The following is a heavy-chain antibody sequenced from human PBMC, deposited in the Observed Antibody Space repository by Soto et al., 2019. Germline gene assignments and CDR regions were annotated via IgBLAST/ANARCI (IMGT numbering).Heavy chain of an antibody. CDR1: GFTFSSHW. CDR3: AKAATITTLYNFDF. Sequence: EVQLVESGGGLVQPGGSLRLSCAASGFTFSSHWMYWVRQDPGKGLVCISRIKSDGSSSSYADSVKGRFTVSRDNNKNTLYLQMNSLRAEDTAVYYCAKAATITTLYNFDFWGQGTLVTVSS. J-gene: IGHJ4*02. D-gene: IGHD4-4*01. CDR2: IKSDGSSS. V-gene: IGHV3-74*01.